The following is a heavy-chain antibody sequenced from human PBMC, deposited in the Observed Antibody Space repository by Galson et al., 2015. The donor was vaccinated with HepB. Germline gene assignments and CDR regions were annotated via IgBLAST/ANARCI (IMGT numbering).Heavy chain of an antibody. CDR3: AGRESLGAARLIDY. D-gene: IGHD6-6*01. V-gene: IGHV1-69*13. J-gene: IGHJ4*02. CDR1: GGTFSSYA. CDR2: IIPIFGTA. Sequence: SVKVSCKASGGTFSSYAISWVRQAPGQGLEWMGRIIPIFGTANYAQKFQGRVTITADESKSTAYMELISLRSEDPAVYYCAGRESLGAARLIDYWGQGTLVTVSS.